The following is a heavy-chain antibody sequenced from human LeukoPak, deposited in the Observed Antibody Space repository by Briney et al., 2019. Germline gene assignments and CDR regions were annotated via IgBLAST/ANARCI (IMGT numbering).Heavy chain of an antibody. CDR2: INDNGHS. CDR1: GGSIKNHY. Sequence: SETLSLTCTVSGGSIKNHYWSWLRQPPGKGLEWIAYINDNGHSGYNPSLESRVTISIDTSKNHFSLRLRSVSAADTAVYYCARESADYMRGSFSEYWGQGILVTVSS. V-gene: IGHV4-59*11. CDR3: ARESADYMRGSFSEY. J-gene: IGHJ4*02. D-gene: IGHD3-16*01.